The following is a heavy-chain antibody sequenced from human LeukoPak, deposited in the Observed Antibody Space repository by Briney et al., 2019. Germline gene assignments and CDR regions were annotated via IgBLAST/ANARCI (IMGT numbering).Heavy chain of an antibody. D-gene: IGHD2-8*01. CDR3: ARYPNFDY. J-gene: IGHJ4*02. V-gene: IGHV4-39*07. Sequence: SETLSLTCTVSGGSISSYYWGWIRQPPGKGLEWIGSIYYSGSTYYNPSLKSRVTISVDTSKNQFSLKLSSVTAADTAVYYCARYPNFDYWGQGTLVTVSS. CDR1: GGSISSYY. CDR2: IYYSGST.